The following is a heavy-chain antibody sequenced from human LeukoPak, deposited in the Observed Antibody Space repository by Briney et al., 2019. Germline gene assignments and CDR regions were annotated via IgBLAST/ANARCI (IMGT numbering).Heavy chain of an antibody. V-gene: IGHV4-39*07. J-gene: IGHJ4*02. D-gene: IGHD6-6*01. CDR2: IYYSGST. CDR1: GGSISSSSYY. CDR3: ARRGSMTGPPPL. Sequence: SETLSLTCTVSGGSISSSSYYWGWIRQPPGKGLEWIRSIYYSGSTSYNPSLKSRVTISVDSSKNQFSLKLSSVTAADTAVYYCARRGSMTGPPPLWGQGTLVTVSS.